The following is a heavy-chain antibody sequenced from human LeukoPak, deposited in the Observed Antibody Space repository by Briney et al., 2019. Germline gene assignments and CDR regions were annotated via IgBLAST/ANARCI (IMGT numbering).Heavy chain of an antibody. D-gene: IGHD2/OR15-2a*01. CDR1: GFTVSINF. V-gene: IGHV3-53*01. CDR3: ARKNDLFNAAFDI. Sequence: PGGSLRLSCAAAGFTVSINFMSWVRQAPGKWLEWVSITYSDVNTNYVDCVKARFTISRDNSKNTLSLQMNSLRAEDTAVYYCARKNDLFNAAFDIWGQGTVVAVSS. J-gene: IGHJ3*02. CDR2: TYSDVNT.